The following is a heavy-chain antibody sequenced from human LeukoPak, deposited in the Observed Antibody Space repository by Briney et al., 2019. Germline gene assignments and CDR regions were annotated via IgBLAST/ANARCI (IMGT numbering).Heavy chain of an antibody. CDR2: INPNSGGT. CDR3: ARGLATRWFDP. CDR1: GYTFTGYY. J-gene: IGHJ5*02. V-gene: IGHV1-2*02. Sequence: ASVKVSCKASGYTFTGYYMHWVRQAPGQGLEWMGWINPNSGGTNYAQKFQGRVTMTRNTSISTAYMELSSLRSEDTAVYYCARGLATRWFDPWGQGTLVTVSS. D-gene: IGHD5-24*01.